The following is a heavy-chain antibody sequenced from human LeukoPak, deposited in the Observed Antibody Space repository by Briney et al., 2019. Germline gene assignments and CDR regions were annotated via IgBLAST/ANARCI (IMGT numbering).Heavy chain of an antibody. V-gene: IGHV1-46*01. CDR3: ARDLLIQPGEGLDY. CDR1: VYTFTNNY. CDR2: IYPRDGST. J-gene: IGHJ4*02. D-gene: IGHD5-18*01. Sequence: ASVKVSWKASVYTFTNNYLHWVRQARGQGLEWMGMIYPRDGSTSYAQNFQGRVTMTRDTSTSTVYMELSSLRSEDTAVYYCARDLLIQPGEGLDYWGQGTLVTVSS.